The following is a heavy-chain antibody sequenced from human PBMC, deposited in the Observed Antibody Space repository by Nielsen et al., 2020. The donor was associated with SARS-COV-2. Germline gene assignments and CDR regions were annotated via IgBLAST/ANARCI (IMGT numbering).Heavy chain of an antibody. CDR3: ARGPYTRYGMDV. CDR1: GFPFMRYA. Sequence: GESLKISCAASGFPFMRYAMSWVRQAPGKGLEWVSSIGAIDGSTNYAESLRGRFTISRDNSKNTLYLQMNSLRAEDTAVYYCARGPYTRYGMDVWGQGTTVTVSS. D-gene: IGHD4-11*01. J-gene: IGHJ6*02. V-gene: IGHV3-23*01. CDR2: IGAIDGST.